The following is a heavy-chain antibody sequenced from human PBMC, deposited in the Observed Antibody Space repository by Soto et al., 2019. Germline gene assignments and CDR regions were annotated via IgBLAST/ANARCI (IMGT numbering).Heavy chain of an antibody. D-gene: IGHD5-12*01. CDR2: ISIYNGNT. J-gene: IGHJ6*03. Sequence: ASVKVSCKASGYTFTSYGISWVRQAPGQGLEWMGWISIYNGNTNYAQKFQGRVTMTTDTSTSTAYMELRSLRSDDTAVYYCARGVATYYYYYMDVWGKGTTVTVSS. CDR3: ARGVATYYYYYMDV. V-gene: IGHV1-18*01. CDR1: GYTFTSYG.